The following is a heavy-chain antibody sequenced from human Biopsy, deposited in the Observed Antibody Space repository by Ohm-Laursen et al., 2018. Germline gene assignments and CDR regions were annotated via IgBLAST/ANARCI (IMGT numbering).Heavy chain of an antibody. Sequence: TLSLTCTVSGDSISSYYWSWIRQPPGKGLQWIGYVYYTGSTDYNPSLNSRVTIAVDTSKNQFSLRLTSVTAADTAVYYCVRSNYHYYGFDVWGQGTTVTVSS. CDR3: VRSNYHYYGFDV. CDR1: GDSISSYY. CDR2: VYYTGST. V-gene: IGHV4-59*01. J-gene: IGHJ6*02.